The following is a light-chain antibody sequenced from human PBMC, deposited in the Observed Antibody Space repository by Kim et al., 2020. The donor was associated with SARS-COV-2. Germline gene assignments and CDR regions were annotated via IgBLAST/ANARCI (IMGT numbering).Light chain of an antibody. Sequence: SSELTQDPAVSVALGQTVRITCQGDSLRSYYATWYQQKPGQAPILVIYGKNNRPSGIPDRFSGSSSGNTASLTITGAQAADEADYFCCSRDSNNHVVFGG. CDR1: SLRSYY. J-gene: IGLJ3*02. V-gene: IGLV3-19*01. CDR3: CSRDSNNHVV. CDR2: GKN.